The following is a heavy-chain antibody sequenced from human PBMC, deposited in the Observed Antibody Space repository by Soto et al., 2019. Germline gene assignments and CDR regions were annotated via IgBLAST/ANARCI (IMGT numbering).Heavy chain of an antibody. CDR1: GGSITKSNYY. V-gene: IGHV4-39*01. CDR3: ARVEEDGTGHNWFDP. CDR2: MFFSGSP. Sequence: SETLSLTCTVSGGSITKSNYYFGWIRQPPGRGLERIGSMFFSGSPYYSPSLKSRVTISVDTSKNQFSLKLTSVTAADTAVYYCARVEEDGTGHNWFDPWGQGTLVTVSS. D-gene: IGHD1-1*01. J-gene: IGHJ5*02.